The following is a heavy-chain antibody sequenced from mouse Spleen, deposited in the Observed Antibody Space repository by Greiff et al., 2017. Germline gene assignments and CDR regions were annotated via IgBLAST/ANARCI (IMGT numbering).Heavy chain of an antibody. Sequence: EVQRVESGGGLVKPGGSLKLSCAASGFTFSSYAMSWVRQTPEKRLEWVATISSGGSYTYYPDSVKGRFTISRDNAKNTLYLQMSSLRSEDTAMYYCARQDTTAIYAMDYWGQGTSVTVSS. CDR2: ISSGGSYT. D-gene: IGHD1-2*01. J-gene: IGHJ4*01. CDR3: ARQDTTAIYAMDY. V-gene: IGHV5-9-3*01. CDR1: GFTFSSYA.